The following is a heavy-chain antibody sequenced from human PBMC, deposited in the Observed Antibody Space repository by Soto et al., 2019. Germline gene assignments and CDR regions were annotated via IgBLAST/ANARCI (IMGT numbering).Heavy chain of an antibody. Sequence: QVQLVESGGGVVQPGRSLRLSCAASGFTFSHYAMHWVRQAPGKGLEWVALMSYDGSNEYYADSVKGRFTISRDNSKNTLYLQMNSLRAEDTAVYYCAKDGSHNFDYGGQGTLVPVSS. V-gene: IGHV3-30*18. CDR1: GFTFSHYA. CDR2: MSYDGSNE. CDR3: AKDGSHNFDY. J-gene: IGHJ4*02. D-gene: IGHD1-26*01.